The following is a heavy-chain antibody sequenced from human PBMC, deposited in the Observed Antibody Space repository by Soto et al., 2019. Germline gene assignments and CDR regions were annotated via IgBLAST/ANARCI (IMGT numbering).Heavy chain of an antibody. D-gene: IGHD6-19*01. J-gene: IGHJ4*02. CDR2: MNPNSGNT. Sequence: QVQLVQSGAEVKKPGASVKVSCKASGYTFTSYDINWVRQATGQGLEWMGWMNPNSGNTGYAQKFQCQGTMTRNTSTSTAYMERRSLRSESTAVYYCAREYSSCWSKYCVQGTLVTVSS. CDR1: GYTFTSYD. V-gene: IGHV1-8*01. CDR3: AREYSSCWSKY.